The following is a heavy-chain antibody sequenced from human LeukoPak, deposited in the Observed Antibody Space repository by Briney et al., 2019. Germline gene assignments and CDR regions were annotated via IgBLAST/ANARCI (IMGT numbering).Heavy chain of an antibody. D-gene: IGHD3-9*01. CDR1: GFRFSTYG. CDR3: PAEGWLRVDYFDC. Sequence: GGSLRLSCVASGFRFSTYGMSWVRQAPGKGLEWVSAISGSGGSLHYADSVKGRFTISRDNSKNTLYLQMSSLRAEDTALYYCPAEGWLRVDYFDCWGQGTLVTVSS. CDR2: ISGSGGSL. V-gene: IGHV3-23*01. J-gene: IGHJ4*02.